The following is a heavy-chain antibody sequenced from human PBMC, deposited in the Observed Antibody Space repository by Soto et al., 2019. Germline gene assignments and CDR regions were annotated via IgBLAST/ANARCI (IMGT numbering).Heavy chain of an antibody. CDR1: GYSFSSYD. J-gene: IGHJ6*02. D-gene: IGHD2-15*01. V-gene: IGHV1-18*01. CDR3: ARGDVCSGGSCYEGYWGYYYYYGMDV. CDR2: ISPYNGST. Sequence: ASVKVSCKASGYSFSSYDITWVRQAPGQGLEWMGRISPYNGSTNYAQKFQGRVTMTRDTSTSTVYMELSSLRSEDTAVYYCARGDVCSGGSCYEGYWGYYYYYGMDVWG.